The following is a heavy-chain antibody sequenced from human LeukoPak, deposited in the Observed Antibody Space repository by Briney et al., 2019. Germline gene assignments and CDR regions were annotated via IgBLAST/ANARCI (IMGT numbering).Heavy chain of an antibody. CDR3: ARRGYSYGSYYFDY. V-gene: IGHV4-31*03. Sequence: SQTLSLTCTVSGGSISSGSYYWSWIRQHPGKGLEWIGYIYYSGSTYYNPSLKSRVTISVDTSKNQFSLKLSSVTAADTAVYYCARRGYSYGSYYFDYWGQGTLVTVSS. D-gene: IGHD5-18*01. J-gene: IGHJ4*02. CDR1: GGSISSGSYY. CDR2: IYYSGST.